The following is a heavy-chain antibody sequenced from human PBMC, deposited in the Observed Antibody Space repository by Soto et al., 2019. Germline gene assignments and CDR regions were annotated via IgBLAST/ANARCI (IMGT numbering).Heavy chain of an antibody. J-gene: IGHJ5*02. CDR2: INPSGGST. CDR3: ARDAGEQWLVKGWFDP. D-gene: IGHD6-19*01. CDR1: GYTFTSYY. V-gene: IGHV1-46*01. Sequence: QVQLVQSGAEVKKPGASVKVSCKASGYTFTSYYMHWVRQAPGQGLEWMGIINPSGGSTSYAQKFQASVTRTRDASTSTVYMELSSLRSEDTAVYYCARDAGEQWLVKGWFDPWGQGTLVTVSS.